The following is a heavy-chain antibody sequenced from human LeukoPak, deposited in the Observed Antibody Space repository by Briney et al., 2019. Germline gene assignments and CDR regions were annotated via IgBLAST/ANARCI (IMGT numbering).Heavy chain of an antibody. Sequence: GASVKVSCKASGGTFSSYANSWVRQAPGQGLEWMGGIIPIFGTANYAQKFQCRGTITADKSTSTAYMELGSLRSEDTAVYYCARDRRRARGYSSEYFQHWGQGTLVTVSS. CDR1: GGTFSSYA. V-gene: IGHV1-69*06. D-gene: IGHD2-15*01. CDR3: ARDRRRARGYSSEYFQH. CDR2: IIPIFGTA. J-gene: IGHJ1*01.